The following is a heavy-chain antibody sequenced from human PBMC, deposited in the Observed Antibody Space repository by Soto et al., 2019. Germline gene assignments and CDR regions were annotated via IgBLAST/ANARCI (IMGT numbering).Heavy chain of an antibody. CDR2: ISGSGGST. CDR3: AKDLPVTTYYYYGMDV. Sequence: GGSLRLSCAASGSTFSSYAMSWVRQAPGQGLEWVSAISGSGGSTYYADSVKVRFTISRDNSKNTLYLQMNSLRAEDTAVYYCAKDLPVTTYYYYGMDVWGQGTTVTVSS. D-gene: IGHD4-4*01. J-gene: IGHJ6*02. CDR1: GSTFSSYA. V-gene: IGHV3-23*01.